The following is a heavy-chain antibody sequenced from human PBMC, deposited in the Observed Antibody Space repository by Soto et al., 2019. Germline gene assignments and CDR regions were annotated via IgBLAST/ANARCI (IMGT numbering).Heavy chain of an antibody. CDR2: SSRGGGDT. CDR1: GLTFSDYS. D-gene: IGHD2-2*01. Sequence: QVQLVESGGGLVKPGGSLRLSCAASGLTFSDYSMTWIRQAPGKGLEWVSRSSRGGGDTEYADSVKGRFTISRDNAKNSLYLQMDSLRAEDTAVYYCTRGGRSTSYYWEYWGQGTLVTVSS. V-gene: IGHV3-11*06. CDR3: TRGGRSTSYYWEY. J-gene: IGHJ4*02.